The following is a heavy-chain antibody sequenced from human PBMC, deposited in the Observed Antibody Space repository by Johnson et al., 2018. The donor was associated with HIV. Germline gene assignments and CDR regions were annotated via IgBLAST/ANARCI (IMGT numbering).Heavy chain of an antibody. J-gene: IGHJ3*02. Sequence: QVQLVESGGGVVQPGRSLRLSCRASGFTFSDYAIHWVRQSPGKGLEWVAAISFDGTKKYYADSVKGRFTISRDNAKNTLYLQMNSLRAEDTAVYYCARWGVVTPHAFDIWGQGTMVTVSS. V-gene: IGHV3-30*14. CDR3: ARWGVVTPHAFDI. CDR2: ISFDGTKK. CDR1: GFTFSDYA. D-gene: IGHD4-23*01.